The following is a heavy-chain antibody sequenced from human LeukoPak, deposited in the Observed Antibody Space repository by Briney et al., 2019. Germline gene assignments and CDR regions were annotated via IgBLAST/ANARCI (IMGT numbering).Heavy chain of an antibody. D-gene: IGHD2-8*02. Sequence: GGSLRLSCAASGFTFSSYSMNWVRQAPGKGLEWVSSISGSSSYIYYADSEKGRFTISRDNAKNSLYLQMSSLRAEDTAVYYCARDQPTNWWNSEGSLFDYWGQGTLVTVSS. CDR1: GFTFSSYS. V-gene: IGHV3-21*01. CDR3: ARDQPTNWWNSEGSLFDY. CDR2: ISGSSSYI. J-gene: IGHJ4*02.